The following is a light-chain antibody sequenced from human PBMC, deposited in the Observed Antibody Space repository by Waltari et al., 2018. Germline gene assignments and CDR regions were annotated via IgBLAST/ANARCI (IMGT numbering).Light chain of an antibody. CDR1: SRDIGANNY. Sequence: QSDLTQPASVSGSPGQSITISCTGTSRDIGANNYVSWYQQNPGTPPKLLIYDVTSRPSAISSRLSGSKSGYTASLPISGLRAEDEGFYYCSSYTSDSNLIFGGGTKLTVL. CDR2: DVT. CDR3: SSYTSDSNLI. J-gene: IGLJ2*01. V-gene: IGLV2-14*01.